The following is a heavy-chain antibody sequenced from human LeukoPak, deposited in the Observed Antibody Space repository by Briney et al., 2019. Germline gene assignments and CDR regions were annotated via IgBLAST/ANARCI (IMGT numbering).Heavy chain of an antibody. CDR1: GFPFDNHA. D-gene: IGHD1-26*01. V-gene: IGHV3-23*01. Sequence: GGSLRLSCAASGFPFDNHAMNWVPQAPGKELECVSSISESRHETHYADSVKGRFNISRDNSQNTLFLEMNSLRPEYTALYYCSKQWVDCWGQGTLVTVRS. CDR3: SKQWVDC. J-gene: IGHJ4*02. CDR2: ISESRHET.